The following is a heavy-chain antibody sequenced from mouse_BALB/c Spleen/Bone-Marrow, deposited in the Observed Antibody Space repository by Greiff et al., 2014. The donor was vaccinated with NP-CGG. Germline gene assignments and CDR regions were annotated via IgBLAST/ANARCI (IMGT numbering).Heavy chain of an antibody. V-gene: IGHV5-17*02. CDR1: GFTFSGFG. CDR2: ISRGSSTI. CDR3: ARSGITTGSYWYFDI. J-gene: IGHJ1*01. Sequence: EVHLVESGGGLVQPGGSRKLSCAASGFTFSGFGMHWVRQAPEKGLEWVAYISRGSSTIYYADTVKGRFTISRDNPKNTLFLQMTSLRSEDTAMYYCARSGITTGSYWYFDIWGAGTTVTVSS. D-gene: IGHD1-1*01.